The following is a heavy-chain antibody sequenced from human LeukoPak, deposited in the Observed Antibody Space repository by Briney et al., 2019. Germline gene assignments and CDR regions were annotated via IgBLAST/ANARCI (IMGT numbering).Heavy chain of an antibody. CDR2: ISSSSSYI. J-gene: IGHJ4*02. V-gene: IGHV3-21*01. CDR1: GFTFSSYS. CDR3: ARVSDNWNDGGY. Sequence: PGGSLRLSCAASGFTFSSYSMNWVRQAPGKVLEWVSSISSSSSYIYYADSVKGRFTISRDNAKNSLYLQMNSLRAEDTAVYYCARVSDNWNDGGYWGQGTLVTVSS. D-gene: IGHD1-20*01.